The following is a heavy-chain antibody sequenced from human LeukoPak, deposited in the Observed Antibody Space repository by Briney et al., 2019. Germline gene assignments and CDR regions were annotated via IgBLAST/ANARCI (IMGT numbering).Heavy chain of an antibody. CDR2: IYSGGST. CDR3: ARGSGSYYDSSGYYYFDY. Sequence: GGSLRLSCAASGFTVSSNYMSWVRQAPGKGLEWVSVIYSGGSTYYADSVKGRFTISRDNSKNTLYLQMHSLRAEDTAVYYCARGSGSYYDSSGYYYFDYWGQGTLVTVSS. J-gene: IGHJ4*02. CDR1: GFTVSSNY. V-gene: IGHV3-53*01. D-gene: IGHD3-22*01.